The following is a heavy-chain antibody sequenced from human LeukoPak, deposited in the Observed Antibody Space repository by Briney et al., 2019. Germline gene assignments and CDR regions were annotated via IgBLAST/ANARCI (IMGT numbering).Heavy chain of an antibody. V-gene: IGHV3-48*02. Sequence: GASLRLSCAASGFTFSTYSMNWVRQAPGKGLEWVSFIINGSSTIYYADSVKGRFTISRDNAKNSLYLQMNSLRDEDTAVYYCARVAEIQLWLRSAFDYWGQGTLVTVSS. CDR2: IINGSSTI. J-gene: IGHJ4*02. CDR3: ARVAEIQLWLRSAFDY. CDR1: GFTFSTYS. D-gene: IGHD5-18*01.